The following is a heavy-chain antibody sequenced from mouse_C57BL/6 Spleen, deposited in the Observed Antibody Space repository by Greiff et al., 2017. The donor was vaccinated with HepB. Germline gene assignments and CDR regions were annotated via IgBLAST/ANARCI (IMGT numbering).Heavy chain of an antibody. CDR1: GYTFTSYW. Sequence: VQLQQPGAELVMPGASVKLSCKASGYTFTSYWMHWVKQRPGQGLEWIGEIDPSDSYTNYNQKFKGKSTLTVDKSSSTAYMQLSSLTSEDSAVYYCARGVITNYFDYWGQGTTLTVSS. CDR2: IDPSDSYT. V-gene: IGHV1-69*01. D-gene: IGHD1-1*01. J-gene: IGHJ2*01. CDR3: ARGVITNYFDY.